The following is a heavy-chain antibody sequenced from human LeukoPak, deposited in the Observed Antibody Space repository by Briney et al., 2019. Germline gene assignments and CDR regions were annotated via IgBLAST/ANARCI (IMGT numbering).Heavy chain of an antibody. V-gene: IGHV3-11*04. Sequence: GGSLRLSCAASGFTFSDYYMSWIRQAPGKGLEWVSYISSSGSTIYYADSVKGRFTISRDNSKNTLYLQMNSLRAEDTAVYYCAKDYWVWRSVDAAAGAWGQGTLVTVSS. CDR3: AKDYWVWRSVDAAAGA. J-gene: IGHJ4*02. CDR2: ISSSGSTI. CDR1: GFTFSDYY. D-gene: IGHD6-13*01.